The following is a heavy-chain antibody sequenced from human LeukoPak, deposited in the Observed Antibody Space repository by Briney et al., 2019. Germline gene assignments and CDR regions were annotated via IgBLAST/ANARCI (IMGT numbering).Heavy chain of an antibody. J-gene: IGHJ6*02. D-gene: IGHD3-16*01. Sequence: ASVKVSCKASGYTFTSYGISWVRQAPGQGLEWMGWISAYNGNTNYAQKLQGRVTMTRYTSISTAYMELSSLRSEDTAVYYCARDFSMITFGEVVNYYGMDVWGQGTTVTVSS. CDR1: GYTFTSYG. CDR3: ARDFSMITFGEVVNYYGMDV. V-gene: IGHV1-18*01. CDR2: ISAYNGNT.